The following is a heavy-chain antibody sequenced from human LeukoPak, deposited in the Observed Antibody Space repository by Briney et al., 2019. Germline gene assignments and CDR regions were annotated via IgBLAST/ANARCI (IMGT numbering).Heavy chain of an antibody. J-gene: IGHJ4*02. D-gene: IGHD3-10*01. CDR3: AGSYGSGRYFDY. Sequence: SETLSLTCAVYGGSFSGYYWSWIRQPPGKGLEWIGEINHSGSTNYNPSLKSRVTISVDTSKNQFSLKLSSVTAADTAVYYCAGSYGSGRYFDYWGKGTPVTVSS. CDR2: INHSGST. CDR1: GGSFSGYY. V-gene: IGHV4-34*01.